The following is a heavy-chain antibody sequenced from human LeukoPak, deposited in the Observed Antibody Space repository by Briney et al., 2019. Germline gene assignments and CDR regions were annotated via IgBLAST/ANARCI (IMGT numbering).Heavy chain of an antibody. J-gene: IGHJ4*02. CDR3: ARAPAGSSKYEY. CDR1: GGSISSYS. D-gene: IGHD6-13*01. Sequence: SETLSHTCSVSGGSISSYSWTWIRQPAGKGLEWIGRIYATGSTNFNPSLKSRVTMSVDTSKSQFSLNLSSVTAADTAVYYCARAPAGSSKYEYWGQGILVTVSS. CDR2: IYATGST. V-gene: IGHV4-4*07.